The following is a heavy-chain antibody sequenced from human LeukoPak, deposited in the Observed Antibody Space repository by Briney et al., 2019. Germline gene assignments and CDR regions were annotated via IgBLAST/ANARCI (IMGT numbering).Heavy chain of an antibody. J-gene: IGHJ6*04. CDR1: GGSISSSSDY. Sequence: SETLSLTCTVSGGSISSSSDYWAWIRQPPGKGLEWIGITYYSGSTYYNPSLKSRVTISVDTSKNQFSLKLSSVTAADTAVYYCARRRGDVWGKGTTVTVCS. CDR3: ARRRGDV. CDR2: TYYSGST. V-gene: IGHV4-39*01.